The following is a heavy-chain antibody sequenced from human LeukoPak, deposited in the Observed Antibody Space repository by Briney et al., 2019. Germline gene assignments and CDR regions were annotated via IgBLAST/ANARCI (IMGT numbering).Heavy chain of an antibody. CDR2: VSAYNGKT. D-gene: IGHD5-12*01. Sequence: ASVRVSCKASGYTFSTTYINWVRQAPGQGLEWMGWVSAYNGKTSYAQKFQGRVTMTTDTSTSTAYMELRSLRSDDTAVYYCARDSRYDEGYWGQGTLVTVSS. J-gene: IGHJ4*02. CDR1: GYTFSTTY. V-gene: IGHV1-18*01. CDR3: ARDSRYDEGY.